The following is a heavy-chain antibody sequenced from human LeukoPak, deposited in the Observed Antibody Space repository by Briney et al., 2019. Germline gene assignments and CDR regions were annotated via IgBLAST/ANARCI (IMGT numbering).Heavy chain of an antibody. CDR3: ARARDNWFDP. CDR1: GGSISSYY. Sequence: SETLSLTCTVSGGSISSYYWSWIRQPPGKGLEWIGYIYYSGSTNYNPSPKSRVTISVDTSKNQFSLKLSSVTAADTAVYYCARARDNWFDPWGQGTLVTVSS. V-gene: IGHV4-59*01. J-gene: IGHJ5*02. CDR2: IYYSGST.